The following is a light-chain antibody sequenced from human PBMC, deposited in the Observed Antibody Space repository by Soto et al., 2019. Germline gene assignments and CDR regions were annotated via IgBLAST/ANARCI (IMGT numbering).Light chain of an antibody. J-gene: IGLJ2*01. V-gene: IGLV2-8*01. CDR2: EVN. CDR1: SSDVGGYNY. CDR3: SSYAGSDIFV. Sequence: QPVLTQPPSASGSPGQSLTISCTGTSSDVGGYNYVFWYQQHPGKAPKLMIYEVNKRPSGVPDRFSGSKSGNTASLTVSGLQAEDDADYYCSSYAGSDIFVFGGGTKLTVL.